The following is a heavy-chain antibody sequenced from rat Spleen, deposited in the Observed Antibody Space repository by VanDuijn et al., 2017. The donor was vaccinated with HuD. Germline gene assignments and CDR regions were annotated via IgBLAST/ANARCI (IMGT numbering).Heavy chain of an antibody. D-gene: IGHD1-12*02. CDR2: IWSGGNT. CDR1: GFSLTNYH. J-gene: IGHJ2*01. CDR3: TRNYAYYYDGSYHGGFDY. Sequence: QVQLKESGPGLMQPSQTLSLTCIVSGFSLTNYHVHWVRQSPGKGLEWRAVIWSGGNTDYNSALKSRLSISRDTSKSQVFLKVNSLKTEDTGIYYCTRNYAYYYDGSYHGGFDYWGQGVMVTVSS. V-gene: IGHV2S13*01.